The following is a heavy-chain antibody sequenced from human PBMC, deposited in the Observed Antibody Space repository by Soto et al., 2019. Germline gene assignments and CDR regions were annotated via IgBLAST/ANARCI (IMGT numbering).Heavy chain of an antibody. J-gene: IGHJ4*02. CDR1: GFTFTSNW. CDR3: TRGGATGAGMYHGEN. Sequence: EVQLVESGGGLVQPGGSLRLSCAASGFTFTSNWMHWVRQAPGKGLVWVSRINSDGTTTTYAASVKGRFTISRDNAKNTMYMQVNSLGGEDTAVYYCTRGGATGAGMYHGENWGQGTLVTVSS. V-gene: IGHV3-74*01. CDR2: INSDGTTT. D-gene: IGHD3-10*01.